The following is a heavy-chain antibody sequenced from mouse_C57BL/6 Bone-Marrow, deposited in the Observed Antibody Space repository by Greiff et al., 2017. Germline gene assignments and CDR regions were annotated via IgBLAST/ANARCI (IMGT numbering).Heavy chain of an antibody. J-gene: IGHJ3*01. V-gene: IGHV5-17*01. CDR2: ISSGSSTI. CDR1: GSTFSDYG. CDR3: ARTWFPFAY. Sequence: EVMLVESGGGLVKPGGSLKLSCAASGSTFSDYGMHWVRQAPEKGLEWVAYISSGSSTIYYADTVKGRFTISRDNAKNTLFLQMTSLRSEDTAMYYCARTWFPFAYWGQGTLVTVSA. D-gene: IGHD2-2*01.